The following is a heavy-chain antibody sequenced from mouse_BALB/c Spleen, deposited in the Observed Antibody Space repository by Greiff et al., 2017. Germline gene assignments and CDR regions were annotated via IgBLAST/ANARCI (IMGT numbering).Heavy chain of an antibody. V-gene: IGHV5-4*02. D-gene: IGHD1-1*01. CDR2: ISDGGSYT. CDR1: GFTFSDYY. J-gene: IGHJ3*01. CDR3: TRGGFITTVAAY. Sequence: DVKLVESGGGLVKPGGSLKLSCAASGFTFSDYYMYWVRQTPEKRLEWVATISDGGSYTYYPDSVKGRFTISRDNAKNNLYLQMSSLKSEDTAMYYCTRGGFITTVAAYWGQGTLVTVSA.